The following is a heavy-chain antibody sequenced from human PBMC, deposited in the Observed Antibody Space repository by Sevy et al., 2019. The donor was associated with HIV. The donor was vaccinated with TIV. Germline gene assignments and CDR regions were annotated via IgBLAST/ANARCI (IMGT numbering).Heavy chain of an antibody. CDR1: GFSFNTYG. Sequence: GGSLRLSCAASGFSFNTYGIHWVRQAPGKGLEWVAAISSDGSIRYYADSVKGRFTISRDNSKNTLYLQMNSLRAEDTAVYYCAKDPGYSSSWYALAYYFDYWGRGTLVTVSS. CDR2: ISSDGSIR. V-gene: IGHV3-30*18. CDR3: AKDPGYSSSWYALAYYFDY. D-gene: IGHD6-13*01. J-gene: IGHJ4*02.